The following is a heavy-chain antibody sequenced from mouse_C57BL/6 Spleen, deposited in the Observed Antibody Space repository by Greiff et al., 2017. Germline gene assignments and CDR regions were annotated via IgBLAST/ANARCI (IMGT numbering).Heavy chain of an antibody. CDR1: GYTFTDYN. CDR2: INPNNGGT. J-gene: IGHJ4*01. D-gene: IGHD2-4*01. CDR3: ARYGIYYDYDERGGYYAMDY. Sequence: EVKLMESGPELVKPGASVKIPCKASGYTFTDYNMDWVKQSHGKSLEWIGDINPNNGGTIYNQKFKGKATLTVDKSSSTAYMELRSLTSEDTAVYYCARYGIYYDYDERGGYYAMDYWGQGTSVTVSS. V-gene: IGHV1-18*01.